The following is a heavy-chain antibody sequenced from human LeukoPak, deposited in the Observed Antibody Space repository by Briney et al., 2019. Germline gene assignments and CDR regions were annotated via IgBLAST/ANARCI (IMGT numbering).Heavy chain of an antibody. CDR3: ARGIAAAATGAFDI. CDR2: INHSGST. Sequence: SETLSLTCAVYGGSFSGYYWSWIRQPPGKGLEWIGEINHSGSTNYNPSLKSRVTISVDTSKNQFSLKLSSVTAADTAVYYCARGIAAAATGAFDIWGQGTMVTVSS. V-gene: IGHV4-34*01. CDR1: GGSFSGYY. D-gene: IGHD6-13*01. J-gene: IGHJ3*02.